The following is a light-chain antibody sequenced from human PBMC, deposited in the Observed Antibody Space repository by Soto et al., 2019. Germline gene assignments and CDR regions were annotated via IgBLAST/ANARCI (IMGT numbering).Light chain of an antibody. CDR3: TSYSSSSPVL. CDR1: SSDVGAYNY. J-gene: IGLJ2*01. V-gene: IGLV2-14*03. Sequence: QSALTQPASVSGSLGQSITISCTGTSSDVGAYNYVSWYQQHPDKAPKLLIFDVTNRPSGVSGRFSGSKSGITASLSISGLQPEDEADYYCTSYSSSSPVLFGGGTKVTVL. CDR2: DVT.